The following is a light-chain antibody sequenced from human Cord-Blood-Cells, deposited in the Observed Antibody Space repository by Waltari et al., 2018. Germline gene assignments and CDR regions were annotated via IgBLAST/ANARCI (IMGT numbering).Light chain of an antibody. V-gene: IGKV1-33*01. CDR1: QDISNY. CDR2: DAS. CDR3: QQYDNLPFT. Sequence: DIQTTQSPSSLSASVGDSVTITCQASQDISNYLNWYQQKPGKAPKLLIYDASNLETGVPSRFSGSGSGTDFTFTISSLQPEDIATYYCQQYDNLPFTFGPGTKVDIK. J-gene: IGKJ3*01.